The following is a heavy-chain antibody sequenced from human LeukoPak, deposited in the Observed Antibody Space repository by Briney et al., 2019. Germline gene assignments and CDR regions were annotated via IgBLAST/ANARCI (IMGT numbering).Heavy chain of an antibody. Sequence: SETLSLTCTVSGGSISSYYWSWIRQPPGKGLEWIGYIYYSGSTNYNPSLKSRVTISVDTSKNQFSLKLSSVTAADTAVYCCARAEMITFGGVIPSWGQGTLVTVSS. CDR2: IYYSGST. J-gene: IGHJ4*02. CDR3: ARAEMITFGGVIPS. CDR1: GGSISSYY. V-gene: IGHV4-59*01. D-gene: IGHD3-16*02.